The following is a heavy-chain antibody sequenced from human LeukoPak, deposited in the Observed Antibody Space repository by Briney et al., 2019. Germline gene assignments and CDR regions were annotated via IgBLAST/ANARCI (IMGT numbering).Heavy chain of an antibody. CDR2: ISVSGGST. CDR1: GFTFSSYA. V-gene: IGHV3-23*01. J-gene: IGHJ4*02. Sequence: PGGSLRLSCAASGFTFSSYAMSWVRQPPGKGLEWVSVISVSGGSTYYADSVKGRFTISRDNSKNTLYLQMNSLSAEDTAVYYCANDSKLMYYYDSSGYGWLDYWGQGTLVTVSS. D-gene: IGHD3-22*01. CDR3: ANDSKLMYYYDSSGYGWLDY.